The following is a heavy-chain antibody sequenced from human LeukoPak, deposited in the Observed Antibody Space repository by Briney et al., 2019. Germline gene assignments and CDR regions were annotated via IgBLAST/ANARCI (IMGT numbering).Heavy chain of an antibody. V-gene: IGHV1-2*02. D-gene: IGHD4-11*01. CDR2: INPNSAGT. CDR1: GYTFSDYY. J-gene: IGHJ5*02. Sequence: ASVKVSCKASGYTFSDYYMNWVRQAPGQGPEWMGWINPNSAGTKNAQKFQGRVTMTWDTSISTAYMELSRLTSDDTAVYYCARHSKYANNWFDPWGQGTLVTVSA. CDR3: ARHSKYANNWFDP.